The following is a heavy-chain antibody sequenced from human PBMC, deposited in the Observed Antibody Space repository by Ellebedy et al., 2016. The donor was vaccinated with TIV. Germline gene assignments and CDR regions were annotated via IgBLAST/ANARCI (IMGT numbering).Heavy chain of an antibody. J-gene: IGHJ6*02. CDR3: ARDKPVVVVAATHGIYYGMDV. CDR1: GYTFTSYY. D-gene: IGHD2-15*01. CDR2: INPSGGST. Sequence: ASVKVSCKASGYTFTSYYMHWVRQAPGQGLEWMGIINPSGGSTSYAQKLQGRVTMTRDTSTSTVYMELSSLRSEDTAVYYCARDKPVVVVAATHGIYYGMDVWGQGTTVTVSS. V-gene: IGHV1-46*04.